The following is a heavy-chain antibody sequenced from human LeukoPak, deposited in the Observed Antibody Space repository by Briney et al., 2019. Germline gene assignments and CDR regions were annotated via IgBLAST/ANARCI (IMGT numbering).Heavy chain of an antibody. CDR3: ARGAPDFDL. D-gene: IGHD3-16*01. Sequence: SETLSLTCTVSGGSISSGSYYWSWIRQPAGKGLEWIGRIYTSGSTNYNPSLKSRVTISVDTSKNQFSLKLSPVTAADTAVYYCARGAPDFDLWGRGTLVTVSS. J-gene: IGHJ2*01. V-gene: IGHV4-61*02. CDR2: IYTSGST. CDR1: GGSISSGSYY.